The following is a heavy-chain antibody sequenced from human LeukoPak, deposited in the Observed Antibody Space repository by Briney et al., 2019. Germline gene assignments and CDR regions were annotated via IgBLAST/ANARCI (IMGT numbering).Heavy chain of an antibody. D-gene: IGHD2-8*01. V-gene: IGHV1-3*03. CDR1: GYTSTSYA. Sequence: ASVKVSCKASGYTSTSYAMHWVRQAPGQRLEWMGWINAGNGNTKYSQEFQGRVTITRDTSASTAYMELSSLRSEDMAVYYCARGGYCTNGVCYSLDYWGQGTLVTVSS. CDR3: ARGGYCTNGVCYSLDY. J-gene: IGHJ4*02. CDR2: INAGNGNT.